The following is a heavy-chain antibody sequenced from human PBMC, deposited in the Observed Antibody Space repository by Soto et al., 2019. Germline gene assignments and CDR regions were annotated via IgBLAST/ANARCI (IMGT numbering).Heavy chain of an antibody. Sequence: ASVKVSCKASGYTFTSYGISWVRQAPGQGLEWMGWISAYNGNTNYAQKLQGRVTMTTDTSTSTAYMELRSLRSDDTAVYYCAREVRDIVVVVADDGKYYYYYYMDVWGKGTTVTVSS. CDR1: GYTFTSYG. D-gene: IGHD2-15*01. J-gene: IGHJ6*03. CDR2: ISAYNGNT. CDR3: AREVRDIVVVVADDGKYYYYYYMDV. V-gene: IGHV1-18*01.